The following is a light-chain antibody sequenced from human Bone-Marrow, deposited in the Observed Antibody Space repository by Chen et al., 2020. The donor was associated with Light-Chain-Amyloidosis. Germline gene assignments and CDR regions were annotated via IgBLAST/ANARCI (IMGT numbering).Light chain of an antibody. J-gene: IGLJ3*02. CDR2: LNSDGSH. Sequence: QLVLTQSPSASASLGASVKLTCTLSSGHSSYAIAWHQQPPEKGPRYLMKLNSDGSHSKGDGIPDRFSGSSSGAERYLTISSLQSEDEADYDCQTWGTGIGVFGGGTKLTVL. CDR1: SGHSSYA. V-gene: IGLV4-69*01. CDR3: QTWGTGIGV.